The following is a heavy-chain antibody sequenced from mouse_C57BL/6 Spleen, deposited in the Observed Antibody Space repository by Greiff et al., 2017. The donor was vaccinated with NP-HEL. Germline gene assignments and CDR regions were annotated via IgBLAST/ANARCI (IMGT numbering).Heavy chain of an antibody. CDR3: ARVNDLRGYFDV. J-gene: IGHJ1*03. V-gene: IGHV7-1*01. Sequence: EVKVVESGGGLVQSGRSLRLSCATSGFTFSDFYMEWVRQAPGKGLEWIAASRNKANDYTTEYSASVKGRFIVSRDTSQSILYLQMNALRAEDTAIYYCARVNDLRGYFDVWGTGTTVTVSS. CDR1: GFTFSDFY. CDR2: SRNKANDYTT. D-gene: IGHD1-1*01.